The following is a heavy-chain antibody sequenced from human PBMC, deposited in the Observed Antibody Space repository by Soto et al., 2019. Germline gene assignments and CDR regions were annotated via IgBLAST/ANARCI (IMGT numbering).Heavy chain of an antibody. V-gene: IGHV4-34*01. CDR1: GGSFSGYQ. Sequence: QVQLQQWGAGLLKPSETLSLTCAVYGGSFSGYQWTWIRQTPGKGLEWIGEINDSGNINYNPSLKSRVTIVVDTAKKQISLKLSSVTAADTAVYYCARGLILWFGVLSRRGGYYYYMDVRGKGTAVTVSS. J-gene: IGHJ6*03. CDR3: ARGLILWFGVLSRRGGYYYYMDV. D-gene: IGHD3-10*01. CDR2: INDSGNI.